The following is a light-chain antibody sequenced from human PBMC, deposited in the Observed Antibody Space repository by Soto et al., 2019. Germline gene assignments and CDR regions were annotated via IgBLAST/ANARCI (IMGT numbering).Light chain of an antibody. V-gene: IGLV1-40*01. CDR1: SSNIGAGYD. CDR2: GNN. J-gene: IGLJ2*01. Sequence: QSVLTQPPSVPGAPGQRVTISCTGSSSNIGAGYDVHWYQQLPGTTPKFLIYGNNNRPSGVPDRFSGSKSGISASLAITGLQAEDEADYYCQSYDSGLGGPHVIFGGGTKLTVL. CDR3: QSYDSGLGGPHVI.